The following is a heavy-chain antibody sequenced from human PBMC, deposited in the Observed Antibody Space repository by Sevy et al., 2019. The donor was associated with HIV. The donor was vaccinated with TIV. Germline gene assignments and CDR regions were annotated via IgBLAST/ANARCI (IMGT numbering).Heavy chain of an antibody. CDR2: ISSSSSYI. CDR1: GFTFSSYS. CDR3: ARDVDYGGTTIIDYYYYYGMDV. Sequence: GGSLRLSCAASGFTFSSYSMNWVRQAPGKGLEWVSSISSSSSYIYYADSVKGRFTISRDNAKNSLYLQMNSLRAEDTAVYYCARDVDYGGTTIIDYYYYYGMDVWGQGTTVTVSS. D-gene: IGHD4-17*01. J-gene: IGHJ6*02. V-gene: IGHV3-21*01.